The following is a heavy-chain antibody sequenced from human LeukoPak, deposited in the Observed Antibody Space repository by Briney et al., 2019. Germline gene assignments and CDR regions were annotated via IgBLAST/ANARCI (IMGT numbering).Heavy chain of an antibody. CDR1: GGSFSGYY. J-gene: IGHJ5*02. CDR3: ARGQRLWLNWFDP. Sequence: KPSETLSLTCAVYGGSFSGYYWSWIRQPPGKGLEWIEEINHSGSTNYNPSLKSRVTISVDTSKNQFSLKLSSVTAADTAVYYCARGQRLWLNWFDPWGQGTLVTVSS. CDR2: INHSGST. D-gene: IGHD4/OR15-4a*01. V-gene: IGHV4-34*01.